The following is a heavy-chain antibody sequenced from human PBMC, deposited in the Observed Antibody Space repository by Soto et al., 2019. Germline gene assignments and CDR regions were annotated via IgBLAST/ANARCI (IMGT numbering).Heavy chain of an antibody. CDR1: GYSFTSYW. V-gene: IGHV5-10-1*01. D-gene: IGHD6-13*01. CDR2: IDPSDSYT. CDR3: ARQEQQLDDYYYGMDV. J-gene: IGHJ6*02. Sequence: GESLKISCKGSGYSFTSYWISWVRQMPGKGLEWMGRIDPSDSYTNYSPSFQGHVTISADKSISTAYLQWSSLKASDTAMYYCARQEQQLDDYYYGMDVWGPGPTVTVSS.